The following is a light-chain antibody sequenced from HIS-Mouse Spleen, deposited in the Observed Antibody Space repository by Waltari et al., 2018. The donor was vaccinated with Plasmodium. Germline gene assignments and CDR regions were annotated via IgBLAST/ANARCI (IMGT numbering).Light chain of an antibody. CDR1: QSVSSN. Sequence: ELVMTQSPATLSVSTRQRATLSCRASQSVSSNLAWYQQKPGQAPRLLIYGASTMATGIPARFSGSGSGTEFTLTISSMQSEDFAVYYCQQYNNWPRGTFGQGTKVEIK. CDR3: QQYNNWPRGT. CDR2: GAS. V-gene: IGKV3-15*01. J-gene: IGKJ1*01.